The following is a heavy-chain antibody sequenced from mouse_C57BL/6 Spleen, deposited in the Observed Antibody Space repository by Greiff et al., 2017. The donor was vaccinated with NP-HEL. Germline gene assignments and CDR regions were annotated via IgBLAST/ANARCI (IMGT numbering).Heavy chain of an antibody. CDR2: INPYNGDT. V-gene: IGHV1-20*01. J-gene: IGHJ1*03. CDR1: GYSFTGYF. CDR3: ARVGGLRRWYFDV. D-gene: IGHD2-4*01. Sequence: VQLKESGPELVKPGDSVKISCKASGYSFTGYFMNWVMQSHGKSLEWIGRINPYNGDTFYNQKFKGKATLTVDKSSSTAHMELRSLTSEDSAVYYCARVGGLRRWYFDVWGTGTTVTVSS.